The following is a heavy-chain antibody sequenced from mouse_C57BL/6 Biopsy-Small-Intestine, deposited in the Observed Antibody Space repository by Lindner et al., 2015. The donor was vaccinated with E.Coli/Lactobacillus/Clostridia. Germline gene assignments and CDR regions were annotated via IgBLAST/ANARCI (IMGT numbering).Heavy chain of an antibody. CDR1: GYTFTSHD. V-gene: IGHV1-9*01. CDR2: ILPGSGYT. J-gene: IGHJ1*03. D-gene: IGHD2-5*01. Sequence: VQLQESGPDLVKPGASVKLSCKASGYTFTSHDINWVKQRPGHGLEWIGEILPGSGYTNDKEKFKGKATFTADTSSNTAYMQLSSLTTEDSAIYYCARAYSNWYFDVWGTGTTVTVSS. CDR3: ARAYSNWYFDV.